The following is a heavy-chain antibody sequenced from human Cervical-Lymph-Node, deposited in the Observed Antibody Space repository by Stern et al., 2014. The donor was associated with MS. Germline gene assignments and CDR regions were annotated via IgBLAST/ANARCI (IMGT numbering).Heavy chain of an antibody. D-gene: IGHD6-6*01. J-gene: IGHJ3*02. V-gene: IGHV2-70*01. CDR3: ARFYSSSSFADAFDI. Sequence: ESGPALVKPTQTLTLTCTFSGFSLTTSGMCVSWIRQPPGKALEXVAFIDWDDDKSYNTSLKTRLTISKDTSKNQVVLTMTNMDPVDTATYYCARFYSSSSFADAFDIWGQGTMVTVSS. CDR2: IDWDDDK. CDR1: GFSLTTSGMC.